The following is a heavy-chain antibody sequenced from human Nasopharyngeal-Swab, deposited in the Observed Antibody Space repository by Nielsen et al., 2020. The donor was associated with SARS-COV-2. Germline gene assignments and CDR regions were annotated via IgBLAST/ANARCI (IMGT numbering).Heavy chain of an antibody. J-gene: IGHJ4*02. D-gene: IGHD2-2*01. V-gene: IGHV3-33*01. Sequence: GGSLRLSCAASGFTFSSYGMHWVRQAPGKGLEWVAVIWYDGSNKYYADSVKGRFTISRDNSKNTLYLQMNSLRAEDTAVYYCARDRVVPAAPDYWGQGTLVTVSS. CDR1: GFTFSSYG. CDR3: ARDRVVPAAPDY. CDR2: IWYDGSNK.